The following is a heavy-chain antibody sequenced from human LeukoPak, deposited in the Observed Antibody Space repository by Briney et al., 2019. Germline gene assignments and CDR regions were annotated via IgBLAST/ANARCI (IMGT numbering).Heavy chain of an antibody. J-gene: IGHJ4*02. CDR3: ARRRPAALSYFDY. Sequence: ASVKVSCKASGYTFTGYYMHWVRQAPGQGLEWMGWINPNSGGTNYAQKFQGRVTMTRDTSISTAYMELRSLRSDDTAVYYCARRRPAALSYFDYWGQGTLVTVSS. V-gene: IGHV1-2*02. CDR2: INPNSGGT. D-gene: IGHD2-2*01. CDR1: GYTFTGYY.